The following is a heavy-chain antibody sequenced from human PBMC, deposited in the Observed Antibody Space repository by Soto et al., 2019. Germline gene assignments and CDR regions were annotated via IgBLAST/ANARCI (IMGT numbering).Heavy chain of an antibody. Sequence: GGSRRLSCSASGFTFSSYAMHGVRQAPGKGLEYVSAISRNGGNTYYADSVKARFTTSRDNSKNTLYLQMSSLRAEDTAVYYCVKGTPVTLFDYWGQGTLVTVSS. D-gene: IGHD4-17*01. CDR3: VKGTPVTLFDY. CDR2: ISRNGGNT. V-gene: IGHV3-64D*08. CDR1: GFTFSSYA. J-gene: IGHJ4*02.